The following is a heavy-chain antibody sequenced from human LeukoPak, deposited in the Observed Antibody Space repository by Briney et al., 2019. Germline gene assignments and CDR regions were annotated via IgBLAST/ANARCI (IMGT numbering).Heavy chain of an antibody. V-gene: IGHV4-39*01. D-gene: IGHD6-13*01. Sequence: PSETLSLTCTVSGGSISSSYYYWGWIRRPPGKGLEWIESIYYSGSTYYNPSLKSRVTISVDASKNQFSLKLNSVTAADTAVYYCARSYSNSWYSFDYWGQGTLVTVSS. CDR1: GGSISSSYYY. J-gene: IGHJ4*02. CDR3: ARSYSNSWYSFDY. CDR2: IYYSGST.